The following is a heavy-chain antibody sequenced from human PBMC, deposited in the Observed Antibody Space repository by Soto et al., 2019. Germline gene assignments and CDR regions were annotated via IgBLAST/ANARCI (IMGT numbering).Heavy chain of an antibody. CDR1: GFTFSSYG. V-gene: IGHV3-33*01. D-gene: IGHD3-16*01. Sequence: QVQLVESGGGVVQPGRSLRLSCAASGFTFSSYGMHWVRQAPGKGLEWVAVIWYDGSNKYYADSVKGRFTISRDNSKNTLYLQMNSLRAEDTAVYYCVRDSRLGASAYNFDYWGQGTLVTVSS. J-gene: IGHJ4*02. CDR3: VRDSRLGASAYNFDY. CDR2: IWYDGSNK.